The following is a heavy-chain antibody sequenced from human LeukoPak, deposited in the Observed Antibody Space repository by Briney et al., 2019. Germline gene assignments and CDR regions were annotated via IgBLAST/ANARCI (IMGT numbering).Heavy chain of an antibody. CDR3: AKVTMGDVWFDP. J-gene: IGHJ5*02. D-gene: IGHD3-16*01. CDR2: MHYDGRNI. CDR1: GFTFNSYW. Sequence: GGSLRLSCAASGFTFNSYWMSWVRQAPGKGLEWVAFMHYDGRNILYADSVKGRFSISTDNSKNMVYLQMSGLRAEDTAVYYCAKVTMGDVWFDPWGQRTLVTVSS. V-gene: IGHV3-30*02.